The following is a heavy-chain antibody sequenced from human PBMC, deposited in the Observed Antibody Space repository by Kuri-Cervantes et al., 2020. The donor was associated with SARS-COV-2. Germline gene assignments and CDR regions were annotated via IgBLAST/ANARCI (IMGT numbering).Heavy chain of an antibody. J-gene: IGHJ6*03. V-gene: IGHV4-38-2*02. Sequence: SETLSLTCTVSGYSISSGYYWGWIRQPPGKGLEWIGSIDHSGSTYYNPSLKSRVTISVDTSKNQFTLKRSSVTAADTAVYYCARAYSSSWYGGGYYYYYYMDVWGKGTTVTVSS. D-gene: IGHD6-13*01. CDR2: IDHSGST. CDR1: GYSISSGYY. CDR3: ARAYSSSWYGGGYYYYYYMDV.